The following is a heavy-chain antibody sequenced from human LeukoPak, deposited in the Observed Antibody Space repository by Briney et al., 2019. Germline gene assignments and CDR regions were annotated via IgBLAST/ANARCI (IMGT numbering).Heavy chain of an antibody. CDR2: ITSDSRYM. V-gene: IGHV3-21*01. Sequence: GGSLRLSCAASGFTFSSYNMNWVRQAPGKGLEWVSSITSDSRYMYYADSVKGRFTISRDNARNSLYLQMNSLRAEDTAVYYCARVPPWDLAHAFDIWGQGTMVTVSS. D-gene: IGHD1-26*01. J-gene: IGHJ3*02. CDR3: ARVPPWDLAHAFDI. CDR1: GFTFSSYN.